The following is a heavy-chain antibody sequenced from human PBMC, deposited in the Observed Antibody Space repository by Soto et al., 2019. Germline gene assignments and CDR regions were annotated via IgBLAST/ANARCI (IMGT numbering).Heavy chain of an antibody. V-gene: IGHV3-33*01. Sequence: WWSLQLSCASSGFTLRTYGMHWVRKAPGKGLEWVAVVWYDGSKKYYADSGKCRFTVSRDNSKNTLYLQMNSLRAEDTAVYYCARPLEQWQLGFGMDVWGQGSPVTVSS. CDR2: VWYDGSKK. J-gene: IGHJ6*01. D-gene: IGHD6-19*01. CDR3: ARPLEQWQLGFGMDV. CDR1: GFTLRTYG.